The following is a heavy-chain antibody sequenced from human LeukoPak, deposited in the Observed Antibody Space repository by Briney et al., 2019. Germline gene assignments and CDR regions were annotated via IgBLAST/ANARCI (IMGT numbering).Heavy chain of an antibody. J-gene: IGHJ4*02. CDR2: INPNSGGT. V-gene: IGHV1-2*02. Sequence: ASVKVSCTASGYTFTGYYMHWVRQAPGQGLEWMGWINPNSGGTNYAKKFQGRVTMTRDTSISTAYMELSRLRSDDTAVYYCARSGWYYDSSGYSSPNDYWGQGTLVTVSS. CDR1: GYTFTGYY. CDR3: ARSGWYYDSSGYSSPNDY. D-gene: IGHD3-22*01.